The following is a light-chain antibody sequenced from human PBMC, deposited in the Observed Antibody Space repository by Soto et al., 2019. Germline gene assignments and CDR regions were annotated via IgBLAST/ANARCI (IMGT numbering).Light chain of an antibody. CDR3: SSYTSTNTQV. V-gene: IGLV2-14*01. CDR2: EVS. J-gene: IGLJ1*01. CDR1: SSDVGAYKY. Sequence: QSVLTQPASVSGSPGQSITISCTGTSSDVGAYKYVSWYQQHPGKAPKLMIYEVSNRPSGVSNRFSGSKSGNAASVTISGLQAEDEADYYCSSYTSTNTQVFGTGTKV.